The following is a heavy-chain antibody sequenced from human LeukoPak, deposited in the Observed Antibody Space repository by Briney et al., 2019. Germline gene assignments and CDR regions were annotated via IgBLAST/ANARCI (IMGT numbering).Heavy chain of an antibody. J-gene: IGHJ6*03. V-gene: IGHV1-8*01. CDR2: MIPNSGNT. D-gene: IGHD3-10*02. CDR3: ARKYNVRGWYYYYYMDV. Sequence: GASVKVSCKXSGYTFTSYDINWVRQATGQGLERMGWMIPNSGNTGYAQKFQGRVTMTRNTSISTAYMELSSLRSEDTAVYYCARKYNVRGWYYYYYMDVWGKGTTVTVSS. CDR1: GYTFTSYD.